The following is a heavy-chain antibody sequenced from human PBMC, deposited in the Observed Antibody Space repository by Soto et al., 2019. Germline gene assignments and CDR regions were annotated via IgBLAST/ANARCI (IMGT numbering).Heavy chain of an antibody. V-gene: IGHV3-30*18. CDR2: ISYDGSNK. CDR3: AKDGIAAAHHPDDELGAPPHYYYYYGMDV. CDR1: GFTFSSYG. Sequence: GESLKISCAASGFTFSSYGMHWVRQAPGKGLEWVAVISYDGSNKYYADSVKGRFTISRDNSRNTLYLQMNSLGAEDTAVYYCAKDGIAAAHHPDDELGAPPHYYYYYGMDVGGQGTTVTVSS. D-gene: IGHD6-13*01. J-gene: IGHJ6*02.